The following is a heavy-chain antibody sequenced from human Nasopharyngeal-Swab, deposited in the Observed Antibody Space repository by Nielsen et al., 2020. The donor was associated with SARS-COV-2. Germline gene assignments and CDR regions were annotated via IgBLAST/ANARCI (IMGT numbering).Heavy chain of an antibody. D-gene: IGHD3-22*01. J-gene: IGHJ4*02. CDR2: ISAYNGNT. CDR3: AREGYYYDSSDYYFDY. CDR1: GYTFTSYG. V-gene: IGHV1-18*01. Sequence: ASVKVSCKASGYTFTSYGINWVRQAPGQGLEWMGWISAYNGNTNYAQKLQGRVTMTTDTSTSTAYMELRSLRSDDTAVYYCAREGYYYDSSDYYFDYWGQGTLVTVSS.